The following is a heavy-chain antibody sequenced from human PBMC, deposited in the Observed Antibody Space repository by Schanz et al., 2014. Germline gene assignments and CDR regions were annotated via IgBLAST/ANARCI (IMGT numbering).Heavy chain of an antibody. V-gene: IGHV3-33*01. J-gene: IGHJ4*02. CDR3: ARDRRNADLDY. CDR1: GFTFSSYG. Sequence: QVQLVESGGGVVQPGRSLRLSCAASGFTFSSYGMHWVRQAPGKGLEWVAVIWYDGSNKYYADSVKGRFTISRDNSKNTVYIQMNSLRAEDTAVYYCARDRRNADLDYWGQGTLVTVSS. D-gene: IGHD1-1*01. CDR2: IWYDGSNK.